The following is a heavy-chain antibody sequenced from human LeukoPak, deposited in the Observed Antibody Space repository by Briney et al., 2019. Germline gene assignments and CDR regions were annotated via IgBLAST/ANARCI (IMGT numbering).Heavy chain of an antibody. CDR2: IKHNGGEK. J-gene: IGHJ4*02. CDR3: ARDRGWRTSVYYLYHFDY. V-gene: IGHV3-7*01. Sequence: GGSLRLSCEASGFTFTDYFMSWVRQAPGKGLEWVASIKHNGGEKDYVDSVKGRFTISRDNAKSSLYLEMSSLRVEDTAVYYCARDRGWRTSVYYLYHFDYWGQGTLVTVAS. CDR1: GFTFTDYF. D-gene: IGHD3-16*01.